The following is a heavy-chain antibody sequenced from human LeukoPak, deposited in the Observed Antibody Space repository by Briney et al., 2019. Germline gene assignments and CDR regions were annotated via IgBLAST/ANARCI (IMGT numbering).Heavy chain of an antibody. V-gene: IGHV3-30*04. CDR3: ARDRDFWSGFDY. CDR1: GFTFSSYA. D-gene: IGHD3-3*01. Sequence: GGSLRLSCAASGFTFSSYAMHWVRQAPGKGVEWVAVISYDGSNKYYADSVKGRFTISRDNAKNSLYLQMNSLRAEDTAVYYCARDRDFWSGFDYWGQGTLVTVFS. J-gene: IGHJ4*02. CDR2: ISYDGSNK.